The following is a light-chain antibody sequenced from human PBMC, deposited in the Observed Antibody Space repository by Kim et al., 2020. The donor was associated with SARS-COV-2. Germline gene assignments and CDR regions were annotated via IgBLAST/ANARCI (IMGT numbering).Light chain of an antibody. CDR2: QDS. J-gene: IGLJ2*01. CDR3: QAWERSHVV. Sequence: SYELTQPPSVSVSPGQTASITCSGDKLGDKYACWYQQKPGQSPVLVIYQDSKRPSGIPERFSGSNSGNTATLTISRTQAMDEADYYCQAWERSHVVFGGG. CDR1: KLGDKY. V-gene: IGLV3-1*01.